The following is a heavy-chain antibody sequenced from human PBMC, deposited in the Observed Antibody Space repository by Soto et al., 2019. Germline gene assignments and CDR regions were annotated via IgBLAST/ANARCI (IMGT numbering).Heavy chain of an antibody. CDR3: AIEAVVAGTSAFDI. CDR2: IIPIFGTA. Sequence: ASLKVSCKASGGTFSSYAISWVRQAPGQGLEWMGGIIPIFGTANYAQKFQGRVTITADESTSTAYMELSSLRSEDTAVYYCAIEAVVAGTSAFDIWGQGTMVTVSS. J-gene: IGHJ3*02. CDR1: GGTFSSYA. D-gene: IGHD6-19*01. V-gene: IGHV1-69*13.